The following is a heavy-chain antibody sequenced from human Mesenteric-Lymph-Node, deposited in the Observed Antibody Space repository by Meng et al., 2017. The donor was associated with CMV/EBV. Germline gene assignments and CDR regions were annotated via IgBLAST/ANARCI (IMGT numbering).Heavy chain of an antibody. J-gene: IGHJ6*02. CDR2: INHSGST. D-gene: IGHD2-2*01. V-gene: IGHV4-39*07. CDR3: ARAPGYCSSTSCAYYYYYYGMDV. Sequence: SETLSLTCTVSGGSISSSSYYWGWIRQPPGKGLEWIGEINHSGSTNYNPSLKSRVTISVDTSKTQFSLKLSSVTVADTAVYYCARAPGYCSSTSCAYYYYYYGMDVWGQGTTVTVSS. CDR1: GGSISSSSYY.